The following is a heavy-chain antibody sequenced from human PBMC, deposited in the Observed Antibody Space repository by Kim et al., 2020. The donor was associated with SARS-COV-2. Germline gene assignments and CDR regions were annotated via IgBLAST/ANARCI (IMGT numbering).Heavy chain of an antibody. CDR1: GYNFTNYW. CDR3: ATQPYLGGIADYSYYNVDV. D-gene: IGHD2-2*01. CDR2: IDPSDSYT. V-gene: IGHV5-10-1*01. Sequence: GESLKISCQGSGYNFTNYWIAWVRQMPGKGLEWMGRIDPSDSYTNYSPSFRGHVTISTDKSINTAYLQWSSLKASDSAIYYCATQPYLGGIADYSYYNVDVWGQGITITISS. J-gene: IGHJ6*02.